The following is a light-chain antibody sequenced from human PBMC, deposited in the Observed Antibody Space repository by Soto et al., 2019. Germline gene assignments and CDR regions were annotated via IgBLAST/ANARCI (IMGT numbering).Light chain of an antibody. J-gene: IGLJ1*01. CDR1: SSNIGAGFD. CDR3: QSYDSSLTGSV. V-gene: IGLV1-40*01. Sequence: QSVLTQPHSVSGAPGQTVAISCTGSSSNIGAGFDVHWYQQVPGTAPKLVLYCNTNRPTGVPDRFSGSRSGSSAYLAITGLQAEDEADYYCQSYDSSLTGSVFGTGTKLTVL. CDR2: CNT.